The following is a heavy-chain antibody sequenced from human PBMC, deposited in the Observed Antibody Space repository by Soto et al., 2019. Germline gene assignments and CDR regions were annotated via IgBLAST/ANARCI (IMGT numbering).Heavy chain of an antibody. CDR2: IARDGETT. CDR3: ARDTPPAELDY. CDR1: GFSFRNYE. V-gene: IGHV3-48*03. J-gene: IGHJ4*02. Sequence: LRLSCEASGFSFRNYEMNWVRQFPGEGLEWVAYIARDGETTFYADSVEGRFLVSRDNAKNSLFLQMDRLTGDDTAVYFCARDTPPAELDYWGQGSLVTVSS. D-gene: IGHD1-1*01.